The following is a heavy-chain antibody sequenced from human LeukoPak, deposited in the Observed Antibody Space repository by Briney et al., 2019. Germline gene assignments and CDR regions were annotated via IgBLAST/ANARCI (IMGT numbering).Heavy chain of an antibody. J-gene: IGHJ4*02. CDR1: GFSFSSNG. Sequence: GGSLRLSCAASGFSFSSNGMSWVRQAPGKGLEWVSAIGAGGASAFYADSVKGRFAISRDNSKNTMYLQMNSLRVEDTAIYYCARGVVAPDNWGQGTLVTVSS. CDR3: ARGVVAPDN. D-gene: IGHD3-10*01. CDR2: IGAGGASA. V-gene: IGHV3-23*01.